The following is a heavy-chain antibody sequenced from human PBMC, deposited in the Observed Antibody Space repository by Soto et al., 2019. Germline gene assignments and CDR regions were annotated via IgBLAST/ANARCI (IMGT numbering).Heavy chain of an antibody. CDR3: ARHSDAYSGSYYCDS. V-gene: IGHV4-39*01. CDR2: IYYSGST. D-gene: IGHD1-26*01. CDR1: GGSISSSSHY. Sequence: QLQLQESGPGLVKPSETLSLTCTVSGGSISSSSHYWGWIRQPPGKGLEWIGSIYYSGSTYYNPSLTSPVTISVDTSKNQFSLRLSSVTAADTAVYSCARHSDAYSGSYYCDSWGQGTLVTVSS. J-gene: IGHJ4*02.